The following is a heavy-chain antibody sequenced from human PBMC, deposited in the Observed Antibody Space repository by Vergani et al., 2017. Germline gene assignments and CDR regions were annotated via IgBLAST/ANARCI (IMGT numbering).Heavy chain of an antibody. J-gene: IGHJ6*02. CDR1: GFTFSSYA. CDR3: ARGRQYGMDV. V-gene: IGHV3-64*04. CDR2: ISSNGGST. Sequence: VQLVESGGGLVQPGGSLRLSCSASGFTFSSYAMHWVRQAPGKGLEYVSAISSNGGSTYYADSVKGRFTISRDNSKNTLYLQMNSLRAEDTAVYYCARGRQYGMDVWGQGTTVTVSS.